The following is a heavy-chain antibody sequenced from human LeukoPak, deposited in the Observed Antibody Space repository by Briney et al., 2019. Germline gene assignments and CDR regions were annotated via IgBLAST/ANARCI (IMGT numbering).Heavy chain of an antibody. CDR2: IYTSGST. Sequence: PSETLSLTCTVSGDSISNINYYWSWIRQPAGKGLEWIGRIYTSGSTNYNPSLKSRVTMSVDTSKNQFSLKLSSVTAADTAVYYCAVIVVETPVGYFDYWGQGTLVTVSS. CDR1: GDSISNINYY. V-gene: IGHV4-4*07. D-gene: IGHD3-22*01. CDR3: AVIVVETPVGYFDY. J-gene: IGHJ4*02.